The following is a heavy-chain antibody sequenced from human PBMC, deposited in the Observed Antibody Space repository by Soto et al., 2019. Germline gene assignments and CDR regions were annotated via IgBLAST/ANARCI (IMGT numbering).Heavy chain of an antibody. CDR1: GGTFSRYS. V-gene: IGHV1-69*05. CDR2: IVPIFGTR. CDR3: ARPYEGGYSSNHHYYYALDV. J-gene: IGHJ6*02. D-gene: IGHD3-22*01. Sequence: QVRLVQSGAEVKKPGSSVKVSCKISGGTFSRYSISWVRQAPGQGLEWMGGIVPIFGTRKYAQKFQDRVTITTDESATTAHMDLSNLRSEDTAVYYCARPYEGGYSSNHHYYYALDVWGQGTAVTVSS.